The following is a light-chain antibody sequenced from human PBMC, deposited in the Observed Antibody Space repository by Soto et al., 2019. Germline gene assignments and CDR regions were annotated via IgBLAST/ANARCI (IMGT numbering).Light chain of an antibody. CDR3: KQYGSPIN. CDR2: GTS. CDR1: QSFSSTY. Sequence: ESVLTPSPGTLSFSPLEIANLSFRASQSFSSTYLVWYQQKPGQAPRLLIYGTSSRATGIPDRFSGSGSGTDFTLTISRLEPEDFAVYYCKQYGSPINFGQGTRLAIK. V-gene: IGKV3-20*01. J-gene: IGKJ5*01.